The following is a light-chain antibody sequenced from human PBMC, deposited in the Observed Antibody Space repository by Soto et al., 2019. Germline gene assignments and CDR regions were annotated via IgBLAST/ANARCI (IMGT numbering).Light chain of an antibody. CDR2: DND. Sequence: QSVLTQPPSVSAAPGQKVTISCSGTAPNIGKNFVCWYQQFPGTAPRLLIYDNDKRPSGIPDRFSGSKSGTSATLAITGLQTGDEADYYCGTWETSLSAGVFGGGTQLTV. CDR1: APNIGKNF. V-gene: IGLV1-51*01. J-gene: IGLJ2*01. CDR3: GTWETSLSAGV.